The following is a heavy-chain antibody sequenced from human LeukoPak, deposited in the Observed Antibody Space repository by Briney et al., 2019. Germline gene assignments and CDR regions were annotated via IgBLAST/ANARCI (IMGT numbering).Heavy chain of an antibody. V-gene: IGHV4-30-2*01. D-gene: IGHD6-19*01. CDR2: IYHSGST. CDR3: AGEYSTGWRFDY. CDR1: GGSISSGGYS. J-gene: IGHJ4*02. Sequence: PSQTLSLTCAVSGGSISSGGYSWSWIRQPPGKGLELIGYIYHSGSTYYNPSLKSRVTIPVDMSKNQFSLKLSSVTAADTAVYYCAGEYSTGWRFDYWGQGTLVTVSS.